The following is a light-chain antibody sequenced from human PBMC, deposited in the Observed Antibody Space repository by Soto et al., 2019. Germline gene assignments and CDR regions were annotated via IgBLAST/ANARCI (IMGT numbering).Light chain of an antibody. V-gene: IGKV1-39*01. J-gene: IGKJ3*01. CDR3: QESYTTLFT. Sequence: IQMTQSPSSLSGSVGDRVTLTCRASQSISTYLRWYQQRPGQAPRLLIYAASSVQTGVPARFSGSGSGTDFTLTISSLQPEDSATYYCQESYTTLFTFGPGTRVDTK. CDR1: QSISTY. CDR2: AAS.